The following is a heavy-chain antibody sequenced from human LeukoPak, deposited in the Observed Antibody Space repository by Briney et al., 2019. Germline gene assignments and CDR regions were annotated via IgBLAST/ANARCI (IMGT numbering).Heavy chain of an antibody. D-gene: IGHD3-10*01. Sequence: GGSLRLSCAASGFPVSSYEMNWVRQAPGKGLEWISYIGSSGSPIYYADSEKGRFTISRDNAENSLYLQMNSLRAEDTAIYYCARDPHAIFHSGYFDSWGQGTLVTVSS. J-gene: IGHJ4*02. CDR2: IGSSGSPI. CDR1: GFPVSSYE. V-gene: IGHV3-48*03. CDR3: ARDPHAIFHSGYFDS.